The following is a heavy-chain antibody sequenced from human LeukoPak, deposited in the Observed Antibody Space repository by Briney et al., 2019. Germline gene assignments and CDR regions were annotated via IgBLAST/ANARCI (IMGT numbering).Heavy chain of an antibody. Sequence: GGSLRLSCAASELTVSSNCMTWVRQAPGKGLEWVSFIYSVGSTYYADSVRGRFTISRDNSKNTLYLQMNSLRAEDTAVYYCARRAGIYSHPYDYWGQGTLVTVSS. D-gene: IGHD1-14*01. J-gene: IGHJ4*02. CDR1: ELTVSSNC. CDR3: ARRAGIYSHPYDY. CDR2: IYSVGST. V-gene: IGHV3-53*01.